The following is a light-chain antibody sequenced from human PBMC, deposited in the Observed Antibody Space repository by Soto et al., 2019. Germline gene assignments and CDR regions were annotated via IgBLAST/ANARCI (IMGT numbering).Light chain of an antibody. Sequence: QSALPQPASVSGSPGQSITISCTGTSTDPATYDLVSWYQQHPGKAPQLIIYEVAKRPSGVSARFSGSQSGDTASLTISGLQAADEAYYYCCSRLFGGGTKLTVL. CDR2: EVA. CDR3: CSRL. V-gene: IGLV2-23*02. J-gene: IGLJ2*01. CDR1: STDPATYDL.